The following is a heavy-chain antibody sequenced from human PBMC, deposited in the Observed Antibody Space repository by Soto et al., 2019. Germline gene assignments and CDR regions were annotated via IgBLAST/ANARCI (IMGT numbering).Heavy chain of an antibody. CDR2: IYPADSDT. D-gene: IGHD4-17*01. V-gene: IGHV5-51*01. Sequence: PGESLKISCQASGYSFISYWIGWVRQMPGKGLEWMGTIYPADSDTRYSPSFEGQVTISXXXXXXXXXXXXXSLKASDTAMYYCARKDYGGNSIDYWGRGTLVTVSS. J-gene: IGHJ4*01. CDR3: ARKDYGGNSIDY. CDR1: GYSFISYW.